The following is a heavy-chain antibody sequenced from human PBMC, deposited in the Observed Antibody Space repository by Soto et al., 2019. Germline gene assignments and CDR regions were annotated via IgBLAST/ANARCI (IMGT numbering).Heavy chain of an antibody. CDR1: GFTFNTYF. Sequence: HVQLLQSGGELKKPGASVKVSCNTSGFTFNTYFISWVRQAPGQGLEWMGWISPYNGNTKYGEKFQVRVTMTTDTITRTDYMELRNLRIDDTAVYYCARDTSNSFDDWGQGTLVTVSS. CDR3: ARDTSNSFDD. J-gene: IGHJ4*02. CDR2: ISPYNGNT. V-gene: IGHV1-18*01. D-gene: IGHD2-2*01.